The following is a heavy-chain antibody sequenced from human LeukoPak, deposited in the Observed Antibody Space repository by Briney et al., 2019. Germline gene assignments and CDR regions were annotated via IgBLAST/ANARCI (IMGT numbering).Heavy chain of an antibody. Sequence: SETLSLTCAVSGGSISSYYWSWIRQPAGKGLEWIGRIYTSGSTNYNPSLKSRVTMSVDTSKNQFSLKLSSVTAADTAVYYCARDSDTAMVTGFDYWGQGTLVTVSS. V-gene: IGHV4-4*07. D-gene: IGHD5-18*01. CDR3: ARDSDTAMVTGFDY. CDR1: GGSISSYY. CDR2: IYTSGST. J-gene: IGHJ4*02.